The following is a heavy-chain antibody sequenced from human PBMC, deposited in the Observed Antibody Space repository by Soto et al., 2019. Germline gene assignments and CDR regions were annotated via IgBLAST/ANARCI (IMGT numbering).Heavy chain of an antibody. Sequence: VQLVESGGGVVQPGRSLRLSCAASGFTFSASAMHWVRQVSGKGLEWIARIRSKANNYATTYAPSVKGRFTISRDDSENTVYLQMNSLKTEDTAIYYCTKQIYGGNSWGQGTLVTVSS. CDR1: GFTFSASA. CDR3: TKQIYGGNS. J-gene: IGHJ4*02. V-gene: IGHV3-73*01. D-gene: IGHD2-21*01. CDR2: IRSKANNYAT.